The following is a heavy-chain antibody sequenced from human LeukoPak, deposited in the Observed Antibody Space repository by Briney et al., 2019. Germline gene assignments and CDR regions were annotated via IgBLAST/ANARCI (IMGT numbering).Heavy chain of an antibody. CDR1: GFTFSSYG. Sequence: GGSLRLSCAASGFTFSSYGMHWVRQAPGRGLEWVANIDQSGGRNNYVDSVKGRFTISRDNAKNSLYLQMNSLRAEDTAVYYCAREDQQLADYWGQGTLVTVSS. V-gene: IGHV3-7*01. D-gene: IGHD6-13*01. CDR3: AREDQQLADY. J-gene: IGHJ4*02. CDR2: IDQSGGRN.